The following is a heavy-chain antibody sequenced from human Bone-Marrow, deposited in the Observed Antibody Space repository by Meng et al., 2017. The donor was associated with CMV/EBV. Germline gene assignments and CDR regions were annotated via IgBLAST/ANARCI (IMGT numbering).Heavy chain of an antibody. CDR2: ISAYNGNT. Sequence: ASVKVSCKASGYTFTSYYMHWVRQAPGQGLEWMGWISAYNGNTNYAQKLQGRVTMTTDTSTSTAYMELRSLRSDDTAVYYCARDGDIVVVPADGWYFDLWGRGTLVTVSS. J-gene: IGHJ2*01. V-gene: IGHV1-18*04. CDR1: GYTFTSYY. CDR3: ARDGDIVVVPADGWYFDL. D-gene: IGHD2-2*01.